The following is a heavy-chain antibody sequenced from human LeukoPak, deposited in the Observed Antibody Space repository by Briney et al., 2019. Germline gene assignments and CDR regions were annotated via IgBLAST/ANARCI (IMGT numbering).Heavy chain of an antibody. V-gene: IGHV4-34*01. Sequence: SETLSLTCAVYGGSFSGYYWSWIRQPPGKGLEWIGEINHSGSTNYNPSPKSRVTISVDTSKNQFSLKLSSVTAADTAVYYCARRRGYSGYDPPRPFDYWGQGTLATVSS. CDR2: INHSGST. CDR3: ARRRGYSGYDPPRPFDY. D-gene: IGHD5-12*01. CDR1: GGSFSGYY. J-gene: IGHJ4*02.